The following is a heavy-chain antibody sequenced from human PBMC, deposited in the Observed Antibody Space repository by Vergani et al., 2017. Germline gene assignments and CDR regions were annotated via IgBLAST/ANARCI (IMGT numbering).Heavy chain of an antibody. V-gene: IGHV3-43*01. CDR2: ISWDGGST. Sequence: EVQLVESGGVVVQPGGSLRLSCAASGFTFDDYTLHWVRQAPGKGLEWVSLISWDGGSTYYADSVKGRFTISRDNSKNTLYLQMNSLRAEDTAVYYCAKDEAILWRSPVFDYWGQGTLVTVSS. D-gene: IGHD3-10*01. CDR3: AKDEAILWRSPVFDY. CDR1: GFTFDDYT. J-gene: IGHJ4*02.